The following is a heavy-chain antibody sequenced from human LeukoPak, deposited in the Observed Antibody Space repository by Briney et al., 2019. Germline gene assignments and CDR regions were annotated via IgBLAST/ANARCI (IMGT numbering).Heavy chain of an antibody. CDR1: GFTSTNYW. V-gene: IGHV3-7*04. Sequence: PGGSLRLSCEVSGFTSTNYWMSWVRQAPGKGLEWVANIKQDGSEKQYVDSVKGRFAISRDNAENSLYLQMNSLKAEDTAVYYCGRFTRSGDSVYWGQGTLVTVS. D-gene: IGHD7-27*01. J-gene: IGHJ4*02. CDR2: IKQDGSEK. CDR3: GRFTRSGDSVY.